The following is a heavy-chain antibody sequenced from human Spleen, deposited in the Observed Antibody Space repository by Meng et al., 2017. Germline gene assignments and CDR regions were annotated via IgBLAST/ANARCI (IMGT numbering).Heavy chain of an antibody. V-gene: IGHV4-59*11. CDR3: ARGSTNYYDSSGFFADYYYGLDV. D-gene: IGHD3-22*01. J-gene: IGHJ6*02. Sequence: SETLSLTCTVSGGSIGSHYWSWIRQPPGKGPELIGYIFYSGSTRYNPSLRSRVTISRDTSKKQFFLRMNYVTAADTAVYYCARGSTNYYDSSGFFADYYYGLDVWGQGPRSPSP. CDR1: GGSIGSHY. CDR2: IFYSGST.